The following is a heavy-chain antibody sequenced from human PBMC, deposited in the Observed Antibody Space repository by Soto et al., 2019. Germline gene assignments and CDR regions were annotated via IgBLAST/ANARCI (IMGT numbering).Heavy chain of an antibody. CDR2: ISGSGGST. CDR1: TFSSYA. Sequence: TFSSYAMSWVRQAPGKGLEWVSAISGSGGSTYYADSVKGRFTISRDNSKNALYLQMNSLRAEDTAVYYCAKDPPLRYFDWLLLKGYYFDYWGQGTLVTVSS. V-gene: IGHV3-23*01. D-gene: IGHD3-9*01. CDR3: AKDPPLRYFDWLLLKGYYFDY. J-gene: IGHJ4*02.